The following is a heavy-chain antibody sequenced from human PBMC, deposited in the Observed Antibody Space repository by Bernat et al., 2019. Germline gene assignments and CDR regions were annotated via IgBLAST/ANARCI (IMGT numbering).Heavy chain of an antibody. CDR2: FDPEDGET. CDR1: GYTLTELS. D-gene: IGHD3-10*01. V-gene: IGHV1-24*01. J-gene: IGHJ3*02. Sequence: QVQLVQSGAEVKKPGASVKVSCKVSGYTLTELSMHWVRQAPGNGLEWMGGFDPEDGETIYAQKFQGRVTMTEDTSTDTAYMELSSLRSEDTAVYYCATDKKGLYYYGSGSYYKRGAFDIWGQGTMVTVSS. CDR3: ATDKKGLYYYGSGSYYKRGAFDI.